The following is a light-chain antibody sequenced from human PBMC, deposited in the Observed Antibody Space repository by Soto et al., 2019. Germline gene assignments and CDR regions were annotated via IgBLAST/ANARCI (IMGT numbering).Light chain of an antibody. CDR3: QQRSNWPPIT. J-gene: IGKJ5*01. V-gene: IGKV3-11*01. CDR1: QSVSSY. Sequence: EIVMTQSPVTLSVSPGERATLSRRASQSVSSYLAWYQQKPGQAPRLLIYDASNRATGIPARFSGSGSGTDFTLTISSLEPEDFAVYYCQQRSNWPPITFGQGTRRRL. CDR2: DAS.